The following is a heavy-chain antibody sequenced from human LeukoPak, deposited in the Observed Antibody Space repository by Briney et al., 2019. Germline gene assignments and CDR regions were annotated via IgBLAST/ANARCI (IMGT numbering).Heavy chain of an antibody. D-gene: IGHD3-22*01. CDR1: GGSFSGYY. CDR3: ARVGRTYYYDSSRSY. CDR2: INHSGST. V-gene: IGHV4-34*01. J-gene: IGHJ4*02. Sequence: PSETLSLTCAVYGGSFSGYYWSWIRQPPGKGLEWIGEINHSGSTNYNPSLKSRVTISVDTSKNQFSLKLSSVTAADTAVYYCARVGRTYYYDSSRSYWGQGTLVTVSS.